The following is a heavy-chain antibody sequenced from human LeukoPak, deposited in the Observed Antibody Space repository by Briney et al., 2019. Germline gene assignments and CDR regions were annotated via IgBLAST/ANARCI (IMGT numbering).Heavy chain of an antibody. CDR1: GFTFSDYA. CDR3: ARAGGSYSSYYYYYMDV. D-gene: IGHD1-26*01. CDR2: MSSSSSYI. Sequence: GGSLRLSCAASGFTFSDYAMNWVRQAPGKGLEWVSSMSSSSSYIYYADSVKGRFTISRDNAKNSLYLQMNSLRAEDTAVYYCARAGGSYSSYYYYYMDVWGKGTTVTVSS. V-gene: IGHV3-21*01. J-gene: IGHJ6*03.